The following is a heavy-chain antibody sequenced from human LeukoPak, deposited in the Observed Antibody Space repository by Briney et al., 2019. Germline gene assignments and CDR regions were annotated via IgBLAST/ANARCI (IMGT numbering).Heavy chain of an antibody. CDR2: IYHSGST. J-gene: IGHJ4*02. CDR3: ARHPDPYSSVDY. D-gene: IGHD6-19*01. V-gene: IGHV4-38-2*01. Sequence: SETLSLTCAVSGYSISSGYYWGWSRQPPGKGLEWIGSIYHSGSTYYNPSLKSRVTISVATSKNQFSLKLSSVTAADTAVYYCARHPDPYSSVDYWGQGTLVTVSS. CDR1: GYSISSGYY.